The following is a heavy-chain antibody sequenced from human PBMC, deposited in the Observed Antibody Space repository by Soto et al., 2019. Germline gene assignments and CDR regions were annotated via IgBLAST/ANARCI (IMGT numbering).Heavy chain of an antibody. CDR1: GSISTYY. V-gene: IGHV4-59*06. D-gene: IGHD3-22*01. Sequence: SETLSLTCTVGSISTYYWNWIRQPPGKGLDWIGYIYCSGSTYYNPSLKSRVTISVDTSKNQFSLKLSSVTAADTAVYYCARLGHVYYYDSSGYREYFQHWGQGTLVTVSS. CDR3: ARLGHVYYYDSSGYREYFQH. CDR2: IYCSGST. J-gene: IGHJ1*01.